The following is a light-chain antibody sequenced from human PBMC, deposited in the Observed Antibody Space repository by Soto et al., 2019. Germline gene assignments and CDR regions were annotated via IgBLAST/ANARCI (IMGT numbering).Light chain of an antibody. Sequence: EIVMTQSPATLSVSPGERGTLSCRASQSVSSNLAWYQQTPGQPPRILIYGASTRATGIPARFSGSGSGTECTLTISSLQSEDFSVYYCQHYHGWPITFGQGTRLEI. CDR2: GAS. CDR3: QHYHGWPIT. CDR1: QSVSSN. J-gene: IGKJ5*01. V-gene: IGKV3-15*01.